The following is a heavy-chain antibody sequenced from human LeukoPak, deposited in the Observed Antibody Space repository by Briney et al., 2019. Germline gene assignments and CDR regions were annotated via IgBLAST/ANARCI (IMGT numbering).Heavy chain of an antibody. CDR3: ARGAHLPNDNDSSGYYPFDY. V-gene: IGHV1-69*04. CDR2: IIPIVGIV. J-gene: IGHJ4*02. D-gene: IGHD3-22*01. Sequence: SVKVSCKASGGTFGSYGVSWVRQAPGQGLEWIGKIIPIVGIVNYAQKFQGRVTITADKSTDTAYMELSRLTSEDTAFYYCARGAHLPNDNDSSGYYPFDYWGQGTLVTVSS. CDR1: GGTFGSYG.